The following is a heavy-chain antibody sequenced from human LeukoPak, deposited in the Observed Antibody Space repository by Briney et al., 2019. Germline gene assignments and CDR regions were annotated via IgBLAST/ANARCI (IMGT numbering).Heavy chain of an antibody. CDR1: GGSISSDY. CDR3: ARGRGVPPYNWFDP. V-gene: IGHV4-59*08. J-gene: IGHJ5*02. D-gene: IGHD3-16*01. CDR2: ISYSGST. Sequence: SETLPLTCTVSGGSISSDYWSWIRQPPGKGLEWIGWISYSGSTTYNPSLKTRVTISLDTSKNQFSLKLSSVTAADTAVYYCARGRGVPPYNWFDPWGQGTLVTVSS.